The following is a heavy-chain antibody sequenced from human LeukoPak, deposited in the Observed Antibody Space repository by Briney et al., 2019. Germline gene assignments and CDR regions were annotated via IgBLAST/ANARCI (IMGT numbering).Heavy chain of an antibody. CDR2: IYYSGST. CDR1: GGSISSGGYY. Sequence: KTSETLSLTCTVSGGSISSGGYYWSWIRQHPGKGLEWIGYIYYSGSTYYNPSLKSRVTISVDTSKNQFSLKLSSVTAADTAVYYCARLNYDILTGPDYWGQGTLVTVSS. D-gene: IGHD3-9*01. J-gene: IGHJ4*02. CDR3: ARLNYDILTGPDY. V-gene: IGHV4-31*03.